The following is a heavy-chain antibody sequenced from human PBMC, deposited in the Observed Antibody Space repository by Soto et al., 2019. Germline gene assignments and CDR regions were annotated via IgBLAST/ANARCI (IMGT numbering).Heavy chain of an antibody. CDR1: GFTFSSYA. V-gene: IGHV3-23*01. D-gene: IGHD2-8*01. CDR2: ISGSGGST. J-gene: IGHJ5*02. Sequence: GGSLRLSCAASGFTFSSYAMSWVRQAPGKGLEWVSAISGSGGSTYYADSVKGRFTISRDNSKNTLYLQMNSLRAEDTAVYYCARSNDIVLMVYATPNWFDPWGQGTLVTVSS. CDR3: ARSNDIVLMVYATPNWFDP.